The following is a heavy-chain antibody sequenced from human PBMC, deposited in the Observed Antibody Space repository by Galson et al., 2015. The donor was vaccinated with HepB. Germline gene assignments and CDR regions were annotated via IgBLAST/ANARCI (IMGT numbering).Heavy chain of an antibody. D-gene: IGHD1-26*01. CDR1: GYTLTELS. V-gene: IGHV1-24*01. J-gene: IGHJ6*02. CDR3: ATSIVGATSYYYYGMDV. Sequence: SVKVSCKVSGYTLTELSMHWVRQAPGKGLEWMGGFDPEDGETIYAQKFQGRVTMTEDTSTDTAYMELSSLRSEDTAVYYCATSIVGATSYYYYGMDVWGQGTTVTVSS. CDR2: FDPEDGET.